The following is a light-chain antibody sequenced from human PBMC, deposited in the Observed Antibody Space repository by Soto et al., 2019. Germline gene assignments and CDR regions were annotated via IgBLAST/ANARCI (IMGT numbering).Light chain of an antibody. CDR3: SSYTSSSTRV. V-gene: IGLV2-14*01. CDR2: DVS. CDR1: SSDVGGYNY. Sequence: QSVLTQPASVSGSPGQSITISCTGTSSDVGGYNYVSWYQQHPGKAPKLMIYDVSNRPSGVSDRFSGSQSGNTASLPISGLQAEDEADYYFSSYTSSSTRVFGGGTKVTVL. J-gene: IGLJ2*01.